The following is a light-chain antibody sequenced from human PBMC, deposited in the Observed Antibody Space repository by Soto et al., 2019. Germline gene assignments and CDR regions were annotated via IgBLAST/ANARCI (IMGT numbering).Light chain of an antibody. V-gene: IGKV1-5*03. Sequence: DIHLTQSPSTLSASVGDRVTITCRASQSISSWLAWYQQKPGKAPKLLIYKASTLESGVPSRFSGSGSGTEFTLTISSLQPDDFASYYCQQYNRYWTFGQGTKVEFK. CDR2: KAS. CDR3: QQYNRYWT. J-gene: IGKJ1*01. CDR1: QSISSW.